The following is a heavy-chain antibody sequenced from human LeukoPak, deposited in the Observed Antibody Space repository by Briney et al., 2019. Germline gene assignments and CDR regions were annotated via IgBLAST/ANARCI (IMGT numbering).Heavy chain of an antibody. CDR3: ARSPRYCSSTSCPPIGWFDP. CDR1: GYTFTSYD. V-gene: IGHV1-8*01. D-gene: IGHD2-2*01. CDR2: MNPNSGNT. Sequence: ASVKVSCKASGYTFTSYDINWVRQATGQGLEWMGWMNPNSGNTGYAQKFQGRVTMTRNTSISTAYMELSSLRSEDTAVYYCARSPRYCSSTSCPPIGWFDPWGQGTLVTVSS. J-gene: IGHJ5*02.